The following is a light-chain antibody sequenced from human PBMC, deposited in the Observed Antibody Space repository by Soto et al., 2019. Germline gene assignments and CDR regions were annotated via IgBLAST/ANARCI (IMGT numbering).Light chain of an antibody. V-gene: IGKV1-5*01. CDR1: QGISKW. Sequence: DIQMTQSPSTLSASIGDRVTITCRASQGISKWLAWHQQKPGKAPKLLIYDASSLQSGVTARFSGSGSGTEFTLTIRSLQPDDIATYYCQQYSSYSAWTFGEGTKVDIK. CDR2: DAS. CDR3: QQYSSYSAWT. J-gene: IGKJ1*01.